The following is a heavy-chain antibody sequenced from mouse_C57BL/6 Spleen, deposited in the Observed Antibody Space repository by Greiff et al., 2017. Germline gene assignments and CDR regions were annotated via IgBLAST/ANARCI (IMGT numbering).Heavy chain of an antibody. CDR1: GYTFTSYW. D-gene: IGHD1-3*01. CDR2: IDPSDSYT. V-gene: IGHV1-69*01. Sequence: QVQLQQPGAELVMPGASVKLSCKASGYTFTSYWMHWVKQRPGQGLEWIGEIDPSDSYTNYNQKFKGKSTFTVDKSSSTAYMQLSSLTSEDSAVYYCARKVSYYFDYWGQGTTLTVSS. J-gene: IGHJ2*01. CDR3: ARKVSYYFDY.